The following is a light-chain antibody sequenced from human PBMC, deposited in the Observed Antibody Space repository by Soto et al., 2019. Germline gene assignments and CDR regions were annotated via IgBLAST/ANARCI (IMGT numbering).Light chain of an antibody. Sequence: EIGFSQSASTLSLSPGERATLSCRASQSLSSRNLAWYQQKPGQAPRPLIYGVSSRASGIPDRFSGSGSGTDFTLTISRLEAEDVAVYYCQQYYSTPWTFGQGTKVDIK. J-gene: IGKJ1*01. V-gene: IGKV3-20*01. CDR2: GVS. CDR1: QSLSSRN. CDR3: QQYYSTPWT.